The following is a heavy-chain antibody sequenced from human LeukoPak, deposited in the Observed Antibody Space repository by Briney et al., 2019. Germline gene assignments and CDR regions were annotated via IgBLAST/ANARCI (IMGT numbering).Heavy chain of an antibody. CDR3: ARVDVGSSWYIDY. V-gene: IGHV3-74*01. CDR1: GFSFSSYW. D-gene: IGHD6-13*01. Sequence: GGPLRLSCAASGFSFSSYWMHWVRQAPGKGLVWVSRIRSDGTSTGYADSVKGRLIISRDNAKNTLYLQMSSLRAEDTAVYYCARVDVGSSWYIDYWGQGTLVTVSS. CDR2: IRSDGTST. J-gene: IGHJ4*02.